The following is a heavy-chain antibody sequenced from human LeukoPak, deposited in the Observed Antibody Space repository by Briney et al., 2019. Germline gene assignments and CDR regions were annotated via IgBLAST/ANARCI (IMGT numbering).Heavy chain of an antibody. Sequence: SETLSLTCTVSGGSISSGSYYWSWIRQPAGKGLEWIGRIYTSGSTNYNPSLKSRVTISVDTSKNQFSLKLSSVTAADTAVYYCARGLYSNRATSWFDPWGQGTLVTVSS. V-gene: IGHV4-61*02. CDR1: GGSISSGSYY. CDR3: ARGLYSNRATSWFDP. CDR2: IYTSGST. D-gene: IGHD4-11*01. J-gene: IGHJ5*02.